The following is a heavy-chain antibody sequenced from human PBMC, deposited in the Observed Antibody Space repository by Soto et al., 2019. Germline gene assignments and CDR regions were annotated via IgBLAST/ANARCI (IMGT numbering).Heavy chain of an antibody. CDR3: AKVLRGGAMPGPDY. J-gene: IGHJ4*02. V-gene: IGHV3-23*01. Sequence: GGSLTLSCAACRLTFCSSAMGWVCQVPGKGLEWVSAISGSGGSTYYADSVKGRFTISRDNSKNTLYLQMNSLRAEDTAVYYCAKVLRGGAMPGPDYWGQGT. CDR2: ISGSGGST. D-gene: IGHD3-16*01. CDR1: RLTFCSSA.